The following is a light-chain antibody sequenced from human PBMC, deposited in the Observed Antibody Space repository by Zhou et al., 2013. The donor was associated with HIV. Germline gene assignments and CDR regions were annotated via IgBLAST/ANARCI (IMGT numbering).Light chain of an antibody. CDR2: GAS. Sequence: EIVMTQSPATLSVSPGERATLSCRASQSVSSSYLAWYQQKPGQAPRLLIYGASSRATGIPDRFSGSGSGTDFTLTISRLEPEDFAVYYCQQYGSSPXTFGPGTKVDIK. CDR1: QSVSSSY. CDR3: QQYGSSPXT. J-gene: IGKJ3*01. V-gene: IGKV3-20*01.